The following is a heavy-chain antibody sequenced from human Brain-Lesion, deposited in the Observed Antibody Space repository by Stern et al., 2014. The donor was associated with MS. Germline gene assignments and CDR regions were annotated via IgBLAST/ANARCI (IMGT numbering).Heavy chain of an antibody. CDR3: AGEEDIRYCSGGSCTGNWFDP. J-gene: IGHJ5*02. D-gene: IGHD2-15*01. V-gene: IGHV4-39*01. CDR1: GGSVSSTSYA. Sequence: VQLVESGPGLVKPSETLSLTCTVAGGSVSSTSYAWAWIRQPPGKGLERIGPLYYSGNTYYSPSLKSRLTISLDTSKNQFSLQLRSVTAADTAVYYCAGEEDIRYCSGGSCTGNWFDPWGQGTLVTVSS. CDR2: LYYSGNT.